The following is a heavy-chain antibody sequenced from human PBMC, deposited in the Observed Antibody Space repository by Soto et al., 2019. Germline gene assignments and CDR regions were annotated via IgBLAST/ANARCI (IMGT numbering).Heavy chain of an antibody. D-gene: IGHD3-3*01. CDR2: ISGSGGST. Sequence: GGSLRLSCAASGFTFSSYAMSWVRQAPGKGLEWVSAISGSGGSTYYADSVKGRFTISRDNSKNTLYLQMNSLGAEDTAVYYCARTSERPLTIFVGMDVWGKGTTVTVSS. CDR3: ARTSERPLTIFVGMDV. V-gene: IGHV3-23*01. J-gene: IGHJ6*03. CDR1: GFTFSSYA.